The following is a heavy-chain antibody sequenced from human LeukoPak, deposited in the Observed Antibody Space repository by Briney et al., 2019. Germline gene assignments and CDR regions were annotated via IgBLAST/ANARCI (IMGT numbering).Heavy chain of an antibody. CDR1: GFTFSSYG. J-gene: IGHJ4*02. D-gene: IGHD1-7*01. V-gene: IGHV3-30*18. CDR3: AKDLGTWTLDY. Sequence: PGGSLRLSCAASGFTFSSYGMHWVRQAPGKGLEWVAVISHDGSNKYYADSVKGRFTISRDNSKNTLYLQMNSLRAEDTAVYYCAKDLGTWTLDYWGQGTLVTVSS. CDR2: ISHDGSNK.